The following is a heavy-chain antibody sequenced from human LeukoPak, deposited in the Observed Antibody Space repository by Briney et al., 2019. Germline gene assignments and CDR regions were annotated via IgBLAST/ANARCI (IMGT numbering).Heavy chain of an antibody. J-gene: IGHJ2*01. Sequence: PGGSLRLSCAASGFTFDDYAMHWVRQAPGKGLEWVSGISWNSGSIGYADSVKGRFTISRDNAKNSLYLQMNSLRAEDTALYYCAKGSWYFDLWGRGTLVTVPS. CDR1: GFTFDDYA. V-gene: IGHV3-9*01. CDR2: ISWNSGSI. CDR3: AKGSWYFDL.